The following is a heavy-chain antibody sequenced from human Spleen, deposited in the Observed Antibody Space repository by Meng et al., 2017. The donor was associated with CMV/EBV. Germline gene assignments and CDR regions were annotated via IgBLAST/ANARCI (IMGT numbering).Heavy chain of an antibody. CDR2: ISAYSGDA. CDR3: VRDHVIRGVYSAY. J-gene: IGHJ4*02. D-gene: IGHD3-10*01. V-gene: IGHV1-18*01. Sequence: KASGYTFTSYGISWVRQAPGQRPEWLGWISAYSGDAKYAERFQGRASMTTDTSTSTAYMELRSLTSDDTAVYYCVRDHVIRGVYSAYWGQGTLVTVSS. CDR1: GYTFTSYG.